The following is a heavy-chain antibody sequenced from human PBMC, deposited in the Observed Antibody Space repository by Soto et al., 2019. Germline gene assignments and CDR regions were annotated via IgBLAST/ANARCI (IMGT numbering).Heavy chain of an antibody. CDR3: ARGEEGSGWYGLDP. J-gene: IGHJ5*02. D-gene: IGHD6-13*01. CDR1: GYTFTSHG. Sequence: ASVKVSCKASGYTFTSHGISWVRQAPGQGLEWMGWISAYNGNTNYAQKLQGRVTMTTDTSTSTAYMELRSLRSDDTAVYYCARGEEGSGWYGLDPWGQGTLVTVSS. V-gene: IGHV1-18*01. CDR2: ISAYNGNT.